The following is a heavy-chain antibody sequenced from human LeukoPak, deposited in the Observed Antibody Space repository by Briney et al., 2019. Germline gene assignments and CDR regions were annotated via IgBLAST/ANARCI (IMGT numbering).Heavy chain of an antibody. Sequence: QPGRSQRLSCVGSGYTFDDYAMHWVRQAPGKGLEWVSDNSWNSGRRRYADSVKGRFHISRDNAKTSLYLQMNRLRPEDGALYYCAKGPDYDILTPIYNRGEGALVTVSS. V-gene: IGHV3-9*01. CDR1: GYTFDDYA. J-gene: IGHJ1*01. CDR2: NSWNSGRR. D-gene: IGHD3-9*01. CDR3: AKGPDYDILTPIYN.